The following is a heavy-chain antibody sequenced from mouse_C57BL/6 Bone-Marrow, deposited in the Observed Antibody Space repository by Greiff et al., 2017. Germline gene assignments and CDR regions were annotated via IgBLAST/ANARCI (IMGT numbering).Heavy chain of an antibody. J-gene: IGHJ3*01. D-gene: IGHD2-1*01. CDR1: GFTFSSYA. CDR3: LIYYGNFFAY. Sequence: DVQLQESGGGLVKPGGSLKLSCAASGFTFSSYAMSWVRQTPEKRLEWVATISDGGSYTYYPDNVKGRFTISRDNAKNNLYLQMSHLKSEDTAMYYCLIYYGNFFAYWGQGTLVTVSA. CDR2: ISDGGSYT. V-gene: IGHV5-4*01.